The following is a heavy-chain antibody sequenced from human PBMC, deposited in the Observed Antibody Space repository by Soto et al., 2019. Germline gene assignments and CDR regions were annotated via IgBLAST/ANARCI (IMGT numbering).Heavy chain of an antibody. V-gene: IGHV3-21*06. Sequence: VQLVESGGGLVEPGGSLRLSCAASGFTFSTYLMNWVRQAPGKGLEWVSSIKSDSSSLYYADSVKGRFTISRDNAKNSLHLQMNSLRVEDRAMYFCARKPMTGSQSGAFDIWGQGTMVTVSS. CDR3: ARKPMTGSQSGAFDI. D-gene: IGHD3-9*01. CDR2: IKSDSSSL. CDR1: GFTFSTYL. J-gene: IGHJ3*02.